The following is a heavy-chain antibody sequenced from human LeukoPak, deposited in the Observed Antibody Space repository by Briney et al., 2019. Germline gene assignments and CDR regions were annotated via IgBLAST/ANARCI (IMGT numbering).Heavy chain of an antibody. D-gene: IGHD3-22*01. CDR3: ARRAYYDSSGYYGY. J-gene: IGHJ4*02. V-gene: IGHV1-18*01. CDR1: GYTFTSYG. CDR2: ISAYNGNT. Sequence: ASVKVSCRASGYTFTSYGISWVRQAPGQGLEWMGWISAYNGNTNYAQKLQGRVTMTTDTSTSTAYMELRRLRSDDTAVYYCARRAYYDSSGYYGYWGQGTLVTVSS.